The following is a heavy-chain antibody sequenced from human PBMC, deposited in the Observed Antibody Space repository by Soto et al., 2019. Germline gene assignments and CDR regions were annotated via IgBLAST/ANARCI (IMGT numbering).Heavy chain of an antibody. CDR2: ISAYNGNT. V-gene: IGHV1-18*01. CDR3: ARDVEATPRWYYYGMDV. J-gene: IGHJ6*02. CDR1: GYTFTSYG. D-gene: IGHD5-12*01. Sequence: QVQLVQSGAEVKKPGASVKVSCKASGYTFTSYGISWVRQAPGQGLEWMGWISAYNGNTNYAQKLKGRVTMTTDTSTRTAYMELRSLRSGDTAVYYCARDVEATPRWYYYGMDVWGQGTTVTVYS.